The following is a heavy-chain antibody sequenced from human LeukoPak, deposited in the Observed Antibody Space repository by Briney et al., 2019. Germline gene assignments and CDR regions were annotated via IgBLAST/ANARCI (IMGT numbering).Heavy chain of an antibody. V-gene: IGHV4-59*11. CDR1: GGSIGRHY. CDR3: ASDYYSSVYYFF. D-gene: IGHD3-22*01. J-gene: IGHJ1*01. Sequence: SETLSLTCTVSGGSIGRHYWSWIRQPPGKGLEWIGYIHYSGSTNYNPSLKSRVTMSVDTSKNQFSLKLSSVTAADTAVYYCASDYYSSVYYFFWGQGTLVTVSS. CDR2: IHYSGST.